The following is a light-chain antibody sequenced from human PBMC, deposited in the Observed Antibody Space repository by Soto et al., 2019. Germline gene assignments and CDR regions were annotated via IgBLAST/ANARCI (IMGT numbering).Light chain of an antibody. CDR1: QSVSSN. Sequence: EIVMTQSPATLSVSPGERATLSCRASQSVSSNLAWYQQEPGQAPKLLIYGASTRATGIPARFSGCGSGTEFTLPISSLQTEDFAVYYCQQYNNWPLGVTFGPGTKVYIK. CDR3: QQYNNWPLGVT. CDR2: GAS. V-gene: IGKV3-15*01. J-gene: IGKJ3*01.